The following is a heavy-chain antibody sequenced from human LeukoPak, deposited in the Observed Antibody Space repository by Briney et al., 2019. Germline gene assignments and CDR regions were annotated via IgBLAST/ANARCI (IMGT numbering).Heavy chain of an antibody. J-gene: IGHJ4*02. CDR2: IYTSGST. CDR1: GGSISSGSYY. CDR3: ARDSRGGGPDFGY. Sequence: SETLSLTCTVSGGSISSGSYYWSWIRQPAGKGLEWIGRIYTSGSTNYNPSLKSRVTISVDASKNQFSLKLSSVTAADTAVYYCARDSRGGGPDFGYWGQGTLVTVSS. D-gene: IGHD3-16*01. V-gene: IGHV4-61*02.